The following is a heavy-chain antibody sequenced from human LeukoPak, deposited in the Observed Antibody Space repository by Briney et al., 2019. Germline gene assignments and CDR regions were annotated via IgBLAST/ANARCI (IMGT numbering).Heavy chain of an antibody. V-gene: IGHV3-20*04. CDR3: ARTPYDSSGYPA. J-gene: IGHJ5*02. D-gene: IGHD3-22*01. Sequence: PGGSLRLSCAAPGFTFDDYGMTLVRQAPGKGLEWVSGINWNGGNTRYADSVKGRFTISRDNAKNSLYLQMNSLRAEDTALYYCARTPYDSSGYPAWGLGTLVTVSS. CDR2: INWNGGNT. CDR1: GFTFDDYG.